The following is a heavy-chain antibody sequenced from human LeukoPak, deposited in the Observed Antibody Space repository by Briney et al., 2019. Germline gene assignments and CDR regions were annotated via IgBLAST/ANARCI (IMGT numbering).Heavy chain of an antibody. Sequence: PSETLSLTCAVPGYSIRDGYYWNWIRQPPGKGLEWIGAIHHSGVTSYNPSLKSRVSISVDTSKNQFSLRLNSATVADTAVYYCTSLYYSNDRCHYFDYWGRGTPLTVSS. D-gene: IGHD2-8*01. J-gene: IGHJ4*02. CDR1: GYSIRDGYY. CDR3: TSLYYSNDRCHYFDY. V-gene: IGHV4-38-2*01. CDR2: IHHSGVT.